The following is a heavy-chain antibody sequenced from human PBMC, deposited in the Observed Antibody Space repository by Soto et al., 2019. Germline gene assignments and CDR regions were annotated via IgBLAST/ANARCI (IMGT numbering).Heavy chain of an antibody. J-gene: IGHJ3*01. CDR1: GFDYGRFA. V-gene: IGHV3-23*01. Sequence: QLFESGGGLVQPGGSLRLSCVASGFDYGRFALTWARQAPGKGLEWVSGTSGNGGDTYYVDSVRGRFTISRDNPKNTLYLQMNSLRVEDTAVYYCAKIYDFWSRHHDSFDVWGQGTSVTVSS. CDR3: AKIYDFWSRHHDSFDV. D-gene: IGHD3-3*01. CDR2: TSGNGGDT.